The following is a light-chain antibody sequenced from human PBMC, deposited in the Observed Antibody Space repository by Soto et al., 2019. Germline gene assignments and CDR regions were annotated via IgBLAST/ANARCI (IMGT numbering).Light chain of an antibody. V-gene: IGLV1-51*01. CDR3: QSYDNNLRI. CDR2: DNN. J-gene: IGLJ2*01. CDR1: SSNIGNNY. Sequence: QSVLTQPPSVSAAPGQKVTISCSGSSSNIGNNYVSWYQQLPGTAPKVLINDNNKRPSGIPDRFSGSKSGTSATLGITGLQTGDEADYYCQSYDNNLRIFGGGTQLTVL.